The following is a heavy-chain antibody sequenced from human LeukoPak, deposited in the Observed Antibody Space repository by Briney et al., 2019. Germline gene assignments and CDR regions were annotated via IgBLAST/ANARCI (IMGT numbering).Heavy chain of an antibody. J-gene: IGHJ6*02. Sequence: ASVKVSCKASGGTFSSYAISWVRQAPGQGLEWMGIINPSGGSASYAQKFQGRVTMTRDTSTSTVYMELSSLRSEDTAVYYCARAPPEQQLDCMDVWGQGTTVTVSS. V-gene: IGHV1-46*01. CDR1: GGTFSSYA. CDR3: ARAPPEQQLDCMDV. D-gene: IGHD6-13*01. CDR2: INPSGGSA.